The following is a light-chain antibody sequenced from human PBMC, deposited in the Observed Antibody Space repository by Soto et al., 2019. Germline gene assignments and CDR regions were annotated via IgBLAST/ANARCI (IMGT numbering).Light chain of an antibody. CDR3: AAWDDRLNGRV. V-gene: IGLV1-44*01. CDR1: NSNIGSNT. J-gene: IGLJ1*01. CDR2: YDN. Sequence: QSVLTQPPSASGTPGQRVTISCSGSNSNIGSNTVNWYQQLPGTAPKLLIYYDNLRPSGVPDRISGSKSGTSASLAISGLQSDDEADYYCAAWDDRLNGRVFGTVTKVTVL.